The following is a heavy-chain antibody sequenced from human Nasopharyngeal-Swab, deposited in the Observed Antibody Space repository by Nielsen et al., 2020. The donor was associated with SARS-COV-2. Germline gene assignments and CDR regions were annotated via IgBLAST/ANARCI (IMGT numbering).Heavy chain of an antibody. D-gene: IGHD3-3*01. CDR1: GFTFNNYN. CDR3: ARDGLDYDFWSAYFMDV. J-gene: IGHJ6*02. CDR2: ISSSSSYI. Sequence: GESLKISCAASGFTFNNYNFNWVRQAPGKGLEWVSSISSSSSYIYYADSVKGRFTISRDSAQSSLFPQMNSLRAEDTAVYYCARDGLDYDFWSAYFMDVWGRGTTVTVSS. V-gene: IGHV3-21*01.